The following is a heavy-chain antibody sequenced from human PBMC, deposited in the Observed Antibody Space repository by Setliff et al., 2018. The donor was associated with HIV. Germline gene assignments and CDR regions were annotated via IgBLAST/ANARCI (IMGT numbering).Heavy chain of an antibody. CDR2: IYSTDTT. D-gene: IGHD1-7*01. CDR1: AVSIGGYS. Sequence: KASETLSLTCTVSAVSIGGYSWSWIRQSPGKGLEWIGSIYSTDTTNHNPSLESRVTISVDKSKNQFSLKLNSVTAADTAVYYCARHGTWNSQRFHFGYWGQGTPVTVSS. V-gene: IGHV4-4*09. CDR3: ARHGTWNSQRFHFGY. J-gene: IGHJ4*02.